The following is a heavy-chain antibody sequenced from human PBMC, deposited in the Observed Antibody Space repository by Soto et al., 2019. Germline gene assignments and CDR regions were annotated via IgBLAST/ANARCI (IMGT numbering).Heavy chain of an antibody. J-gene: IGHJ4*02. CDR2: INGSGGST. CDR1: GFTFSSYA. Sequence: GGSLRLSCAASGFTFSSYAMSWVRQAPGKGLEWVSAINGSGGSTYYADSMKGRFTISRDDSKNMLYLQMNSLRAEDTAVYYCAKRLAGDFDYWGQGTLVTVSS. D-gene: IGHD7-27*01. V-gene: IGHV3-23*01. CDR3: AKRLAGDFDY.